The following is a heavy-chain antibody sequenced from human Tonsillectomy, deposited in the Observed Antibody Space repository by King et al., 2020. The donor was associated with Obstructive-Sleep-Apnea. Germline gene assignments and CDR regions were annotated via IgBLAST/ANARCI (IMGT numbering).Heavy chain of an antibody. CDR3: AKVSRDGGIVEVPTAKEYYYYYYDLDV. D-gene: IGHD2-2*01. J-gene: IGHJ6*02. CDR1: GFTFSSYA. V-gene: IGHV3-23*04. Sequence: VQLVESGGGLVQPGGSLRLSCAASGFTFSSYAMNWVRLAPGKGLEWGSVITTGGSTYYADSVKGRFTIFRDNSKNTLYLQMKSLRAEDTAEYYCAKVSRDGGIVEVPTAKEYYYYYYDLDVWGQGTTVTVSS. CDR2: ITTGGST.